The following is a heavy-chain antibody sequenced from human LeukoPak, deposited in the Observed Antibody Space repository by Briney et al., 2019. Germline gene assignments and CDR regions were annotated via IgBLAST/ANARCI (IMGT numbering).Heavy chain of an antibody. Sequence: GASVKVSCKASGGTFSSSVISWVRQAPGQGLEWMGWISAYNGNTNYAQKLQGRVTMTTDTSTSTAYMELRSLRSDDTAVYYCARVRGRGYSSGWYVAYWGQATLVTV. V-gene: IGHV1-18*01. CDR2: ISAYNGNT. D-gene: IGHD6-19*01. CDR1: GGTFSSSV. J-gene: IGHJ4*02. CDR3: ARVRGRGYSSGWYVAY.